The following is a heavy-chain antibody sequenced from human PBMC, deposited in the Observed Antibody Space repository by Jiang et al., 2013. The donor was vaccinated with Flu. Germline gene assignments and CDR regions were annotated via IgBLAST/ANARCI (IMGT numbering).Heavy chain of an antibody. V-gene: IGHV6-1*01. J-gene: IGHJ4*02. CDR3: ARGVYYDSSGYPYYFDY. CDR1: A. CDR2: TYYRSKWYN. D-gene: IGHD3-22*01. Sequence: AWNWIRQSPSRGLEWLGRTYYRSKWYNDYAVSVKSRITINPDTSKNQFSLQLNSVTPEDTAVYYCARGVYYDSSGYPYYFDYWGQGTLVTVSS.